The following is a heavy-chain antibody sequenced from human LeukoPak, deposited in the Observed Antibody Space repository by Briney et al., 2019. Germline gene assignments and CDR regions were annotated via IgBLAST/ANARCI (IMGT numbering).Heavy chain of an antibody. CDR2: ISSSSSTI. Sequence: QSGGSLRLSCAASGFTFSSYSMNWVRQAPGKGLEWVSYISSSSSTIYYADSVKGRFTISRDNAKNSLYLQMNSLRAEDTAVYYCARAGGYCSGGSCYGTVYYYYYYMDVWGKGTTVTVSS. CDR1: GFTFSSYS. V-gene: IGHV3-48*01. J-gene: IGHJ6*03. CDR3: ARAGGYCSGGSCYGTVYYYYYYMDV. D-gene: IGHD2-15*01.